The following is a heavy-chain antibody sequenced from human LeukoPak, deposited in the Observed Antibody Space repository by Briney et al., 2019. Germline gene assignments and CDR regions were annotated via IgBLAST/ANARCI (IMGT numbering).Heavy chain of an antibody. V-gene: IGHV3-30-3*01. D-gene: IGHD6-13*01. CDR2: ISYDGSNK. CDR1: GFTFSSYA. Sequence: GGSLRLSCAASGFTFSSYAMHWVRQAPGKGLEWVAVISYDGSNKYYADSVKGRFTISRDNSKNTLYLQMNSLRPEGTAVYYCAGAGGPHSSFDYWGQGTPVTVSS. CDR3: AGAGGPHSSFDY. J-gene: IGHJ4*02.